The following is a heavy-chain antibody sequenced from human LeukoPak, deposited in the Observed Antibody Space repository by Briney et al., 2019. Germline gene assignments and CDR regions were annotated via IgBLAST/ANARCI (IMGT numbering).Heavy chain of an antibody. D-gene: IGHD3-10*01. CDR3: ARDFGSPSYYYGMDA. J-gene: IGHJ6*02. CDR2: TKLDGSEK. CDR1: GFTFSNYW. V-gene: IGHV3-7*01. Sequence: PGGSLRLSCAASGFTFSNYWMSWVRQAPGKGLEWVANTKLDGSEKYYVDSVKGRFTISRDNAEYLLYLQMNSLRAEDTAVYYCARDFGSPSYYYGMDAWGQGTTVTVSS.